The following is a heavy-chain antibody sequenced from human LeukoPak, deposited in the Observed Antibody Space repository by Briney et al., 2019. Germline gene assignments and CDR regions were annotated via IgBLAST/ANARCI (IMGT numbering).Heavy chain of an antibody. CDR2: IYYSGST. Sequence: SETLSLTCTVSGGSISSSSYYWGWIRQPPGKGLEWIGSIYYSGSTYYNPSLKSRVTISVDTSKSQFSLKLSSVTAADTAVYYCARDILGGTAGYRVEGYWGQGTLVTVSS. J-gene: IGHJ4*02. V-gene: IGHV4-39*07. CDR1: GGSISSSSYY. D-gene: IGHD5-12*01. CDR3: ARDILGGTAGYRVEGY.